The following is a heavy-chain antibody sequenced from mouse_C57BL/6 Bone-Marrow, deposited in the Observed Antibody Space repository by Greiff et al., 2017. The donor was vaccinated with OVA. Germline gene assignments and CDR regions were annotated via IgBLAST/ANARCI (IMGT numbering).Heavy chain of an antibody. V-gene: IGHV1-26*01. D-gene: IGHD3-2*02. CDR1: GYTFTDYY. J-gene: IGHJ4*01. CDR2: INPNNGGT. CDR3: ARCQLRLREDAMDY. Sequence: EVQLQQSGPELVKPGASVKISCKASGYTFTDYYMNWVKQSHGKSLEWIGDINPNNGGTSYNQKFKGKATLTVDKSSSTAYMELRSLTSEDSAVYYCARCQLRLREDAMDYWGQGTSVTVSS.